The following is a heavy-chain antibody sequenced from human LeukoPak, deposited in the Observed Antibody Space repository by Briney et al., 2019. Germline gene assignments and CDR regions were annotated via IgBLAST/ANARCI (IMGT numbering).Heavy chain of an antibody. CDR3: ARVALNYYDSSGRIDY. CDR1: GGTFSSYA. V-gene: IGHV1-69*04. J-gene: IGHJ4*02. D-gene: IGHD3-22*01. Sequence: SVKVSCKASGGTFSSYAISWVRQAPGQGLEWMGSIIPILGIANYAQKFQGRVTITADKSTSTAYIELSSLRSEDTAVYYCARVALNYYDSSGRIDYWGQGTLVTVSS. CDR2: IIPILGIA.